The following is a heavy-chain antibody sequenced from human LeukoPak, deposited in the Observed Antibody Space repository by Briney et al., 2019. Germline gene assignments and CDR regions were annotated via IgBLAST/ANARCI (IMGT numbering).Heavy chain of an antibody. D-gene: IGHD3-3*02. CDR1: GFSFSSYS. Sequence: GGSLRLSCAASGFSFSSYSMNWVRLAPGKGLEWVSSISSSSSYIYYADSVKGRFTISRDNAKNSLFLQMNSLTVDDTAVYYCVRNRNLKMTSTGILGNWGPGTLVIVSS. V-gene: IGHV3-21*01. CDR3: VRNRNLKMTSTGILGN. CDR2: ISSSSSYI. J-gene: IGHJ4*02.